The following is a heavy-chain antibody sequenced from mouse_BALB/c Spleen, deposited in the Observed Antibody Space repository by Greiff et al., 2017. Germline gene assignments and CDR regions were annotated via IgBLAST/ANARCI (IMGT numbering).Heavy chain of an antibody. CDR1: GFSLTSYG. D-gene: IGHD1-1*01. Sequence: VQVVESGPGLVQPSQSLSITCTVSGFSLTSYGVHWVRQSPGKGLEWLGVIWSGGSTDYNAAFISRLSISKDNSKSQVFFKMNSLQANDTAIYYCARNRDYYGSSYCDFDYWGQGTTLTVSS. CDR2: IWSGGST. J-gene: IGHJ2*01. V-gene: IGHV2-2*02. CDR3: ARNRDYYGSSYCDFDY.